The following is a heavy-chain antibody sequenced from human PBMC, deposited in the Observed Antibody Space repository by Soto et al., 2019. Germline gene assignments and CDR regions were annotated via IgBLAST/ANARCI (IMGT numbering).Heavy chain of an antibody. J-gene: IGHJ3*01. Sequence: PGGSLRLSCAASGFTFSSYDMHWVRQATGKGLEWVSAIGTAGDTYYPGSVKGRFTISRENAKNTLYLQMASLRVEDTAVYYCARGDVGAFDLWGQGTMVTVS. CDR2: IGTAGDT. V-gene: IGHV3-13*04. D-gene: IGHD1-26*01. CDR1: GFTFSSYD. CDR3: ARGDVGAFDL.